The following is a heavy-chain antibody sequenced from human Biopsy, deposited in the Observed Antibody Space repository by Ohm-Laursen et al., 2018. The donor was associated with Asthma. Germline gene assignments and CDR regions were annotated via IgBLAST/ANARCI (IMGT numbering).Heavy chain of an antibody. J-gene: IGHJ4*02. CDR1: GFAVSRNP. D-gene: IGHD3-22*01. CDR2: IFCGGTS. CDR3: ARGDSSNWSHYYFDY. V-gene: IGHV3-53*01. Sequence: SLRLSCAASGFAVSRNPIFWVRQAPGEGLEGVSVIFCGGTSHTADSVRGRFTISRDYSKNTLYLQMHSLRAEDTAVYYCARGDSSNWSHYYFDYWGQGTLVTVSS.